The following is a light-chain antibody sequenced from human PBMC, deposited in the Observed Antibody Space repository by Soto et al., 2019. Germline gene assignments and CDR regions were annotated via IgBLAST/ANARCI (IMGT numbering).Light chain of an antibody. J-gene: IGKJ1*01. CDR2: KAS. CDR3: QQYNSYLWT. V-gene: IGKV1-5*03. CDR1: QSISSW. Sequence: DFHMTQSPSTLTASVGDRVTITCRASQSISSWLAWYQQKPGKAPKLLIYKASSLESGVPSRFSGSGSGTEFTLTISSLQPDDFETYYCQQYNSYLWTFGQGTKV.